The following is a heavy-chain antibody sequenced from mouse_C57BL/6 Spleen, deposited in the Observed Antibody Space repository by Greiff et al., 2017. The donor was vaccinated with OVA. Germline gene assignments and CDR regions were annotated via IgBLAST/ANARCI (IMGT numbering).Heavy chain of an antibody. CDR2: INPNNGGT. CDR3: ARSGGLRSHYCFDY. V-gene: IGHV1-18*01. J-gene: IGHJ2*01. Sequence: VQLQQSGPELVKPGASVKIPCKASGYTFTDYNMDWVKQSHGKSLEWIGDINPNNGGTIYNQKFKGKATLTVDKSSSTAYMELRSLTSEDTAGYYCARSGGLRSHYCFDYWGQGTTLTVSS. D-gene: IGHD2-4*01. CDR1: GYTFTDYN.